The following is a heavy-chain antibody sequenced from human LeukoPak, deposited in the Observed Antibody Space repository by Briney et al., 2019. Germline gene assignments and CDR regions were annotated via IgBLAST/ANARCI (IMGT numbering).Heavy chain of an antibody. CDR2: IRYDGSNK. J-gene: IGHJ4*02. V-gene: IGHV3-30*02. CDR3: AKDRGSYFDY. D-gene: IGHD1-26*01. CDR1: GFTFSSYG. Sequence: PGGSLRLSCAASGFTFSSYGMHWVRQAPGKGLEWVAFIRYDGSNKYYADSVKGRFTISRDNSKNTLYLQMNGLRAEDTAVYYCAKDRGSYFDYWGQGILVTVSS.